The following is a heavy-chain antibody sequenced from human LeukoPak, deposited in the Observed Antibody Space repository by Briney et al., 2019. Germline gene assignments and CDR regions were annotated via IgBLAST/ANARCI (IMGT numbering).Heavy chain of an antibody. D-gene: IGHD3-9*01. CDR2: IYYSGST. Sequence: SETLSLTCTASGGSISSSSYYWGWIRQPPGKGLEWIGSIYYSGSTYYNPSLKSRVTISVGTSKNQFSLKLSSVTAADTAVYYCAKPAILTGYYNSPYYYGMDVWGQGTTVTVSS. V-gene: IGHV4-39*01. CDR3: AKPAILTGYYNSPYYYGMDV. CDR1: GGSISSSSYY. J-gene: IGHJ6*02.